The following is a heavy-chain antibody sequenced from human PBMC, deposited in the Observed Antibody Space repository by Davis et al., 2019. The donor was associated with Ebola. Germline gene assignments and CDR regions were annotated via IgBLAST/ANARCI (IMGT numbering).Heavy chain of an antibody. J-gene: IGHJ5*02. CDR3: ARGFLRFDP. Sequence: ASVTVSRMASRYTLTRYYMHWVRQAPGQGLEWMGIINPSGGSTSYAQMFQGRVTMTRDTSTSTVYMELSSLRSEDTAVYYCARGFLRFDPWGQGTLVTVSS. D-gene: IGHD3-3*01. V-gene: IGHV1-46*01. CDR2: INPSGGST. CDR1: RYTLTRYY.